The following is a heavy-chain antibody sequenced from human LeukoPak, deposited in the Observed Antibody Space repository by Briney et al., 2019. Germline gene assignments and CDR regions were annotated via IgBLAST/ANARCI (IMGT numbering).Heavy chain of an antibody. CDR2: IYHSGST. CDR1: GGSISGYY. J-gene: IGHJ4*02. Sequence: SETLSLTCTVSGGSISGYYWNWSRQPPGKGLEWIGSIYHSGSTYYNPSLKSRVTISVDTSKNQFSLKLSSVTVADTAVYYCAREGSAAAGTLDYWGQGTLVTVSS. CDR3: AREGSAAAGTLDY. V-gene: IGHV4-38-2*02. D-gene: IGHD6-13*01.